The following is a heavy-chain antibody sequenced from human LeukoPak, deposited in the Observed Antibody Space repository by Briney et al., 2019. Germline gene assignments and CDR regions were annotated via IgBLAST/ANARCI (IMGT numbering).Heavy chain of an antibody. CDR2: ISFDGSNK. V-gene: IGHV3-30-3*01. CDR3: ARSGMLDAFDI. D-gene: IGHD1-1*01. CDR1: GFTFSSYA. Sequence: GESLNISCAASGFTFSSYAMNWVRQAPGKGLEWVALISFDGSNKYYADSVKGRFTVSRDNSKNTLYLQMNSLRDDDTAVYYCARSGMLDAFDIWGQGTMVTVSS. J-gene: IGHJ3*02.